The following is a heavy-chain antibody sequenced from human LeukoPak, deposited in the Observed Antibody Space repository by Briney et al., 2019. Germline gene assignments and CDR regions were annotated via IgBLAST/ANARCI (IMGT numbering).Heavy chain of an antibody. CDR3: ARGLRRYCSGGSCPRAPIDY. CDR1: GGSISSGDYY. CDR2: INHSGST. Sequence: SETLSLTCTVSGGSISSGDYYWSWIRQPPGKGLEWIGEINHSGSTNYNPSLKSRVTISVDTSKNQFSLKLSSVTAADTAVYYCARGLRRYCSGGSCPRAPIDYWGQGTLVTVSS. J-gene: IGHJ4*02. D-gene: IGHD2-15*01. V-gene: IGHV4-39*07.